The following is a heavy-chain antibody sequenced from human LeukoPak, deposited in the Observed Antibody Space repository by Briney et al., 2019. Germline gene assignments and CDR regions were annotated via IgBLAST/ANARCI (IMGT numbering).Heavy chain of an antibody. D-gene: IGHD3-10*01. CDR2: INSSNSYI. J-gene: IGHJ4*02. CDR3: ARDMGSVSDY. CDR1: GFTFSSYS. V-gene: IGHV3-21*01. Sequence: GGSLRLSCVASGFTFSSYSMNWVRQPPGKGVEWVSSINSSNSYIYYADSVKGRFTISRDNAKNSLYLKMNTLRAEDTAVYYCARDMGSVSDYWGQGTLVTVSS.